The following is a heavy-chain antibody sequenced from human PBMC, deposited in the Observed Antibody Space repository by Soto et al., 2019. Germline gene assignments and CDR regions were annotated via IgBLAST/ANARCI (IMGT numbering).Heavy chain of an antibody. J-gene: IGHJ6*02. CDR2: INPSGGST. D-gene: IGHD2-15*01. CDR3: ARGAPSYSSYYYGMDV. V-gene: IGHV1-46*01. CDR1: GYTFTSYY. Sequence: ASVKVSCKASGYTFTSYYMHWVRQAPGQGLEWMGIINPSGGSTSYAQKFQGRVTMTRDTSTSTVYMELSSLRSEDTAVYYCARGAPSYSSYYYGMDVWGQGTTVTVSS.